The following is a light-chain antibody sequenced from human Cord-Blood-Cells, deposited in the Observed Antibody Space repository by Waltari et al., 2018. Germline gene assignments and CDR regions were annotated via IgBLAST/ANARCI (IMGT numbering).Light chain of an antibody. CDR3: SSYTSSSTYV. Sequence: QSALTQTASVSGSPGQSITISCTGTSSDVGGCNYVYWYQQHPGKAPKLMIYDVSNRPSGVSNRFSGSKSGNTASLTISGLQAEDEADYYCSSYTSSSTYVFGTGTKVTVL. V-gene: IGLV2-14*01. J-gene: IGLJ1*01. CDR1: SSDVGGCNY. CDR2: DVS.